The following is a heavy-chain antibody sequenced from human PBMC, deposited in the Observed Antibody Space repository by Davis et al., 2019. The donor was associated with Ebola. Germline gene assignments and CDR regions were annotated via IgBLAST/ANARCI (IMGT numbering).Heavy chain of an antibody. J-gene: IGHJ4*02. CDR1: GFSFTSYG. Sequence: PGGSLRLSCATSGFSFTSYGMTWVRQAPGKGLEWVSYISSSSSTIYYADSVKGRFTISRDNAKNSLYLQMNSLRAEDTAVYHCARDSPPLDYWGQGTLVTVSS. CDR3: ARDSPPLDY. CDR2: ISSSSSTI. V-gene: IGHV3-48*04.